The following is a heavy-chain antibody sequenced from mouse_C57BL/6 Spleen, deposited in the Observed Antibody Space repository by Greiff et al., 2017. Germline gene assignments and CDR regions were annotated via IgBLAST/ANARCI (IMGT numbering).Heavy chain of an antibody. CDR1: GYTFTSYW. CDR2: IYPSDSET. J-gene: IGHJ1*03. V-gene: IGHV1-61*01. CDR3: AREGGITTSGYFDD. D-gene: IGHD1-1*01. Sequence: QVQLQQPGAELVRPGSSVKLSCKASGYTFTSYWMDWVKQRPGQGLEWIGNIYPSDSETHYNQKFKDKATLTVDKSSSTAYMQLSSLTSEDSAVYYCAREGGITTSGYFDDWGTGTTVTVSS.